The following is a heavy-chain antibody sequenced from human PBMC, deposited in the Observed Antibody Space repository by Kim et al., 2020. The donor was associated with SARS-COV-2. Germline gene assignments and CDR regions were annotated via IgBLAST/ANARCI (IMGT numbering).Heavy chain of an antibody. J-gene: IGHJ3*02. V-gene: IGHV1-18*01. D-gene: IGHD1-20*01. CDR3: ARSSLEGIPDVFDI. Sequence: ARKVQGRVTMTTDPSTSTAYMELRSLRSDDTAVYYCARSSLEGIPDVFDIWGQGTMVTVSS.